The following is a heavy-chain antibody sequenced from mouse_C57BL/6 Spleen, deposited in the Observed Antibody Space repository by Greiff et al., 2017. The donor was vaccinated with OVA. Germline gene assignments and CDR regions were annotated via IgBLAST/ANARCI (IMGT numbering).Heavy chain of an antibody. CDR1: GYTFTDYN. CDR2: INPNNGGT. V-gene: IGHV1-18*01. CDR3: ARRLLWLREDYFDY. J-gene: IGHJ2*01. Sequence: EVQLQQSGPELVKPGASVKIPCKASGYTFTDYNMDWVKQSHGKSLEWIGDINPNNGGTIYNQKFKGKATLTVDKSSSTAYMELRSLTSEDTAGYYCARRLLWLREDYFDYWGQGTTLTVSS. D-gene: IGHD2-2*01.